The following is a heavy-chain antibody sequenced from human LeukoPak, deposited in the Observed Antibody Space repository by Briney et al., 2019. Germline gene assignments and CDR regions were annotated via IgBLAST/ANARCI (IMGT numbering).Heavy chain of an antibody. CDR3: ARANSYLAAAVV. J-gene: IGHJ4*02. CDR2: IYYSGST. D-gene: IGHD6-13*01. Sequence: SETLSLTCTVTGGSISSSSYYWGWIRQPPGKGLEWIGSIYYSGSTYYNPSLKSRVTISVDRSKNQFSLKLSSVTAADTAVYYCARANSYLAAAVVWGQGTLVTVSS. V-gene: IGHV4-39*07. CDR1: GGSISSSSYY.